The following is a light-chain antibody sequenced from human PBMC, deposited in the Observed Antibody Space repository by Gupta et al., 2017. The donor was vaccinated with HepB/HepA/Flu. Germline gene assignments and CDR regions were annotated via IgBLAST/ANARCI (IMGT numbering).Light chain of an antibody. CDR3: QHYGSSPYT. V-gene: IGKV3-20*01. Sequence: EIVLTQSPGSLSLSPGESVTLSCRASQSVSTSYLAWYQQKPGQGPRLLIYGASTRATGVPDRFSGSGSGTDFALTISRLEPEDFAVYYCQHYGSSPYTFGQGTKLEIK. J-gene: IGKJ2*01. CDR2: GAS. CDR1: QSVSTSY.